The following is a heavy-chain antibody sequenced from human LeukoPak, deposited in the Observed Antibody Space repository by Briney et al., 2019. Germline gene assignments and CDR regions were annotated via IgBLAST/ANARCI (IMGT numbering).Heavy chain of an antibody. D-gene: IGHD2-8*01. CDR2: IYYSGST. CDR1: GGSISTYY. V-gene: IGHV4-59*01. Sequence: PSETLSLTCTVSGGSISTYYWSWIRQPPGKGLEWIGYIYYSGSTNYSPSLQSRVTISVDTSRNQFSLRLSSVTAADPAMYYCARSGTKANGFDYWGQGTLVTVSS. CDR3: ARSGTKANGFDY. J-gene: IGHJ4*02.